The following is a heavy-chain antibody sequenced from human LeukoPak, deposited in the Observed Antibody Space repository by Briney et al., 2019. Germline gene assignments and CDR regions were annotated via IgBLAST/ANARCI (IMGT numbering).Heavy chain of an antibody. CDR1: GGSISSSSYY. CDR3: ARASRSITFGGVTAYWYFDL. D-gene: IGHD3-16*01. V-gene: IGHV4-39*07. J-gene: IGHJ2*01. CDR2: IYYSGST. Sequence: KTSETLSLSCTVSGGSISSSSYYWGWIRQPPGKGLEWIGSIYYSGSTYYNPSLKSRVTISVDTSKNQFSLKLSSVTAADTAVYYCARASRSITFGGVTAYWYFDLWGRGTLVTVSS.